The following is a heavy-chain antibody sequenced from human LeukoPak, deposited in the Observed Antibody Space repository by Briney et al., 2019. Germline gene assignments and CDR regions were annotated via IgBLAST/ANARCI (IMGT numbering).Heavy chain of an antibody. CDR2: IYYSGST. J-gene: IGHJ4*02. CDR1: GGSISSGDYY. D-gene: IGHD2-2*02. V-gene: IGHV4-30-4*08. Sequence: PSQTLSLTCTVSGGSISSGDYYWSWIRQPPGKGPEWIGYIYYSGSTYYNPSLKSRVTISVDTSKNQFSLKLSSVTAADTAVYYCAREGCSSTSCYTPWGQGTLVTVSS. CDR3: AREGCSSTSCYTP.